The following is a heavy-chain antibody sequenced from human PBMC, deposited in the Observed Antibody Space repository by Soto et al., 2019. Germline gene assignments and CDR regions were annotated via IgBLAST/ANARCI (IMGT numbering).Heavy chain of an antibody. J-gene: IGHJ6*02. CDR2: IIPIFATP. CDR3: AREGPVAGNYGMDV. Sequence: QVQLLQSGAEVKKPVSSVKVSCKASGGTFSTYAISWVRQAPGQGLEWMGGIIPIFATPSYAQKFQGRVTITAGKSTSTAYMELSSLRSEDTAVYYCAREGPVAGNYGMDVWGQGTTVTVSS. CDR1: GGTFSTYA. V-gene: IGHV1-69*06. D-gene: IGHD6-19*01.